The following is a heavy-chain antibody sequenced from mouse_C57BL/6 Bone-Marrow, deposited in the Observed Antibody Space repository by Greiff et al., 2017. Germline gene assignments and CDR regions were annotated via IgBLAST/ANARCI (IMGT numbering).Heavy chain of an antibody. Sequence: QVQLQQPGAELVMPGASVKLSCKASGYTFTSYWMHWVKQRPGQGLEWIGEIDPSDSYTNYNQKFKGKSTWTVDKSSSTAYMQLSSLTSEDSAIDYCASDYGNYSDYWGQGTTLTVSS. CDR2: IDPSDSYT. J-gene: IGHJ2*01. CDR3: ASDYGNYSDY. D-gene: IGHD2-1*01. V-gene: IGHV1-69*01. CDR1: GYTFTSYW.